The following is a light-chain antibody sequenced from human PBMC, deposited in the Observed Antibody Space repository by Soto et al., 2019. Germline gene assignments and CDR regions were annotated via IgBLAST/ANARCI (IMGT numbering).Light chain of an antibody. CDR3: QHYNSYSEA. Sequence: EIVMTQSPATLSVSPGERATLSCRASQSVSSNLAWYQQKPGQAPRLLIYGASTRATGIPARFSGSGSGTDFTLTISSPQPDDFATYYCQHYNSYSEAFGQGTKVDIK. V-gene: IGKV3-15*01. CDR1: QSVSSN. CDR2: GAS. J-gene: IGKJ1*01.